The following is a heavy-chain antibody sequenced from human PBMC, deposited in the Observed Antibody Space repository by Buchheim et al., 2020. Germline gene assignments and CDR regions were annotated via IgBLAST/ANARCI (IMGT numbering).Heavy chain of an antibody. D-gene: IGHD1-26*01. CDR3: ARVGGSYNYLDY. CDR1: GGSISSSGYY. J-gene: IGHJ4*02. CDR2: IYYSGSA. V-gene: IGHV4-39*07. Sequence: QLQLQESGPGLVKPSETLSLTCTVSGGSISSSGYYWGWIRQPPGKGLEWIGSIYYSGSAYYNPSLKSRVTILVDTSKHQFSLKLSSVTAADTAVYYCARVGGSYNYLDYWGQGTL.